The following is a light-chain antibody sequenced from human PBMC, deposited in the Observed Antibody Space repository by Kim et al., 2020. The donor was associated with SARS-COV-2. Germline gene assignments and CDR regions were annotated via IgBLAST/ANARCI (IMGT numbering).Light chain of an antibody. Sequence: GKTVTISCTRSSGGIANNYVHWYQQRPGSAPATVIYEDNQRPSGVPDRFSGSVDSSSNSAALTISGLKTEDEADYYCQSYDGTDRLFGGGTQLTVL. CDR3: QSYDGTDRL. CDR1: SGGIANNY. CDR2: EDN. V-gene: IGLV6-57*03. J-gene: IGLJ3*02.